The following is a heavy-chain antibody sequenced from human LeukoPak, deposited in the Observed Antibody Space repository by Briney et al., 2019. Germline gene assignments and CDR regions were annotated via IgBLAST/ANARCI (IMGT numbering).Heavy chain of an antibody. CDR1: GFTFSSYG. V-gene: IGHV3-30*02. CDR2: IRYDGSNK. CDR3: AKPHYYDSSGYYHDAFDI. Sequence: PGGSLRLSCAASGFTFSSYGMHWVRQAPGKGLEWVAFIRYDGSNKYYGDSVKGRFTISRDNSKNTLYLQMNSLRAEDTAVYYCAKPHYYDSSGYYHDAFDIWGQGTMVTVSS. D-gene: IGHD3-22*01. J-gene: IGHJ3*02.